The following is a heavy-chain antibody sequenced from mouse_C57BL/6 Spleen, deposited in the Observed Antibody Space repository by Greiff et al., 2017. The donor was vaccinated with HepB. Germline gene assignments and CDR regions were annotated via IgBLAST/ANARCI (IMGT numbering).Heavy chain of an antibody. CDR2: IYPRSGNT. V-gene: IGHV1-81*01. Sequence: QVQLKQSGAELARPGASVKLSCKASGYTFTSYGISWVKQRTGQGLEWIGEIYPRSGNTYYNEKFKGKATLTADKSSSTAYMELSSLTSEDSAVYFCARRDFNYYGSSYSLAYWGQGTLVTVSA. CDR1: GYTFTSYG. CDR3: ARRDFNYYGSSYSLAY. J-gene: IGHJ3*01. D-gene: IGHD1-1*01.